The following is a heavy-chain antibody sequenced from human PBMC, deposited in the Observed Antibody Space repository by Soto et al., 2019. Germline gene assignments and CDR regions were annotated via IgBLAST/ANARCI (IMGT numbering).Heavy chain of an antibody. V-gene: IGHV1-18*01. CDR1: GYTFTSYG. CDR3: ARREGGKTYYYYGMDV. D-gene: IGHD1-26*01. J-gene: IGHJ6*02. Sequence: QVQLVQSGAEVKKPGASVKVSCKASGYTFTSYGISWVRPAPGQGLEGLGWIRAYNGNTNYAQKLQGRVTMTPDTSTSTAYMELRRLRSDDTAVYYCARREGGKTYYYYGMDVWGQGTTVTVSS. CDR2: IRAYNGNT.